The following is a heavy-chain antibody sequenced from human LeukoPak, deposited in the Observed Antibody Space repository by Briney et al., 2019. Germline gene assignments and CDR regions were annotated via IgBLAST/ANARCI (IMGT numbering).Heavy chain of an antibody. CDR3: ARERVVAAAGYNWFDP. CDR2: IYTSGST. CDR1: GGSISSCY. V-gene: IGHV4-4*07. D-gene: IGHD6-13*01. Sequence: PSETLSLTCTVSGGSISSCYWSWIRQPAGKGLEWIGRIYTSGSTNYNPSLKSRVTMSVDTSKNQFSLKLSSVTAADTAVYYCARERVVAAAGYNWFDPWGQGTLVTVSS. J-gene: IGHJ5*02.